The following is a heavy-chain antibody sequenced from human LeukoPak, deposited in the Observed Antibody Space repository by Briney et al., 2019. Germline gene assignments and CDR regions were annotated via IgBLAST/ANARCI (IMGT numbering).Heavy chain of an antibody. CDR1: GFTFSSYA. Sequence: PGGSLRLSCAASGFTFSSYAMHWVRQAPGKGLEWVADISYDGSNKYYADSVKGRFTISRDNSKNTLYLQMNSLRAEDTAVYYCARVPEINIVVVVARFDYYYYGMDVWGQGTTVTVSS. J-gene: IGHJ6*02. CDR3: ARVPEINIVVVVARFDYYYYGMDV. CDR2: ISYDGSNK. D-gene: IGHD2-15*01. V-gene: IGHV3-30-3*01.